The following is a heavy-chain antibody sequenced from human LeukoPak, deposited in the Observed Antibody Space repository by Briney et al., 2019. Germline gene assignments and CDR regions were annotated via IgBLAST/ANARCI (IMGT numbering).Heavy chain of an antibody. CDR3: ARLLGTVTTFDY. J-gene: IGHJ4*02. D-gene: IGHD1-26*01. Sequence: PGGSLRVSCAASGLSFSGCSLSWVRQAPGKGLEWVATINEVGSKTYYDDSVKGRFTISRDNAKNSLYLEMSSLRAEDTAVYYCARLLGTVTTFDYWGQGTLVTVSS. CDR1: GLSFSGCS. V-gene: IGHV3-7*01. CDR2: INEVGSKT.